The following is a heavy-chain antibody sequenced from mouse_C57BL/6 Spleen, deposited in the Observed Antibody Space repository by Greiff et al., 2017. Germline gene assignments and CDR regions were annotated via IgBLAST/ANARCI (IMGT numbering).Heavy chain of an antibody. J-gene: IGHJ3*01. CDR1: GYAFSSYW. D-gene: IGHD2-4*01. V-gene: IGHV1-82*01. Sequence: VQLQEPGPELVKPGASVKISCKASGYAFSSYWMNWVKQRPGKGLEWIGRIYPGDGGTNYNGKFKGKATLTADKSSRTAYMQLSSLTSADSAVYGYSRVDYDGRFAYWGQGTLVTVSS. CDR2: IYPGDGGT. CDR3: SRVDYDGRFAY.